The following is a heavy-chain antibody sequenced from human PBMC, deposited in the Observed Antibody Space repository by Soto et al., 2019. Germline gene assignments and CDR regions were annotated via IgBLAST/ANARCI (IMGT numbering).Heavy chain of an antibody. CDR1: GGSISSYY. Sequence: PSETLSLTCTVSGGSISSYYWSWIRQPPGKGLEWIGYIYYGGSTNYNPSLKSRVTISVDTSKNQFSLRLSSVTAADTAVYYCARLAVGYDFWTSDYYYYYGMDVWGQGTTVTVSS. V-gene: IGHV4-59*01. J-gene: IGHJ6*02. CDR2: IYYGGST. CDR3: ARLAVGYDFWTSDYYYYYGMDV. D-gene: IGHD3-3*01.